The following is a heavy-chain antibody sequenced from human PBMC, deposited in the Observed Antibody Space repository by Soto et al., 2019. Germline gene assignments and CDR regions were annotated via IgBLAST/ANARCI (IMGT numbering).Heavy chain of an antibody. D-gene: IGHD6-13*01. CDR1: GGSISSSSYY. Sequence: SETRSLTCTVSGGSISSSSYYWGWIRRPPGKGLEWIGSIYYSGSTYYNPSLKSRVTISVDTSKNQFSLKLSSVTAADTAVYYCARRSRSSWYFDYWGQGTLVTVSS. CDR2: IYYSGST. V-gene: IGHV4-39*01. CDR3: ARRSRSSWYFDY. J-gene: IGHJ4*02.